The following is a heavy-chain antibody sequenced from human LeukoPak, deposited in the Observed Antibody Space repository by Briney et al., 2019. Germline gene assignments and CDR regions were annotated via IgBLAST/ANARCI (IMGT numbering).Heavy chain of an antibody. D-gene: IGHD3-10*01. V-gene: IGHV3-30*04. Sequence: GGSLRLSCAASGFTFSSYAMHWVRQAPGKGLEWVAVISYDGSNKYYADSVKGRFTISRDDSKNTLYLQMNSLRAEDTAVYYCARDDYYGSGSYSGTFDYWGQGTLVTVSS. J-gene: IGHJ4*02. CDR3: ARDDYYGSGSYSGTFDY. CDR1: GFTFSSYA. CDR2: ISYDGSNK.